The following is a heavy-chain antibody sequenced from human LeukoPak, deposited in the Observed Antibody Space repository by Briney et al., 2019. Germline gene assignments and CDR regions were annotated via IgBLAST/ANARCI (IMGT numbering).Heavy chain of an antibody. CDR2: INPNSGGT. J-gene: IGHJ4*02. D-gene: IGHD4-17*01. CDR3: ARDFPYGDYDPIDY. Sequence: ASVTVSCKASGYTFTGYYMHWVRQAPGQGLEWMGWINPNSGGTNYAQKFQGRVTMTRDTSISTAYMELSRLRSDDTAVYYCARDFPYGDYDPIDYWGQGTLVTVSS. CDR1: GYTFTGYY. V-gene: IGHV1-2*02.